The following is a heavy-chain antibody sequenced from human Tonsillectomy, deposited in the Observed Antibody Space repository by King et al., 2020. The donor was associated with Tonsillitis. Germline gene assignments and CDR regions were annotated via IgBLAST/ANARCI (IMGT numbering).Heavy chain of an antibody. J-gene: IGHJ4*02. D-gene: IGHD2-15*01. CDR3: ASVLCGGSCSNFDY. V-gene: IGHV3-11*05. CDR1: GFTFSDYY. Sequence: VQLVESGGNLVKPGGSLRLSCAASGFTFSDYYMSWVRQAPGKGLEWVAYISSSSIYTNYADYVKGRFTISRDKAKNSLYLQMKSLRPEDTAVYYCASVLCGGSCSNFDYWGRGTLVTVSS. CDR2: ISSSSIYT.